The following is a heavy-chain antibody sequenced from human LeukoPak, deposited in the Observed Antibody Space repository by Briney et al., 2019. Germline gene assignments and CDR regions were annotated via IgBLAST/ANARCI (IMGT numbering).Heavy chain of an antibody. CDR2: IYYGGNT. J-gene: IGHJ3*02. CDR3: AGYEGRGDTLTFDI. V-gene: IGHV4-59*11. D-gene: IGHD5-12*01. Sequence: PSQTLSLTCTVSGGPISSHYWNWIRQPPGKGLEWIGDIYYGGNTNYNPSLKSRVTISVDTSKNQFSLKLNSVTATDTAVYYCAGYEGRGDTLTFDIWGQGTMVTVSS. CDR1: GGPISSHY.